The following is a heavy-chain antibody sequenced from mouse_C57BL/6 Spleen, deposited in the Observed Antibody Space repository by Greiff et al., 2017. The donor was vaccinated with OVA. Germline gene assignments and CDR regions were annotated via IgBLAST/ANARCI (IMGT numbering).Heavy chain of an antibody. CDR3: ARGDGSSYWYFDV. D-gene: IGHD1-1*01. J-gene: IGHJ1*03. Sequence: VQLQQSGAELVKPGASVKLSCKASGYTFTSYWMNWVKQRPGQGLEWIGMIHPNSGSTNYNEKFKSKATLTVDKSYSPAYMQISSLTSEDSAVYYSARGDGSSYWYFDVWGTGTTVTVSS. CDR1: GYTFTSYW. V-gene: IGHV1-64*01. CDR2: IHPNSGST.